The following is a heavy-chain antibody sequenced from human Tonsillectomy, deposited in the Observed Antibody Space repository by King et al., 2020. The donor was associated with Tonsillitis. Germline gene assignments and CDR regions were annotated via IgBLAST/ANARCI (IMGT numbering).Heavy chain of an antibody. J-gene: IGHJ4*02. CDR2: IIPIFGST. D-gene: IGHD4/OR15-4a*01. V-gene: IGHV1-69*01. CDR1: GGTFRRDA. CDR3: ARDHDDYGHDY. Sequence: VQLVESGAEVKKPGSSVKISCKASGGTFRRDAISWVRQAPGQGLEWMGGIIPIFGSTSYARRFQGRVSITADESTTTTYMEMSGLRSEDTAVYYCARDHDDYGHDYWGQGTLVTVSS.